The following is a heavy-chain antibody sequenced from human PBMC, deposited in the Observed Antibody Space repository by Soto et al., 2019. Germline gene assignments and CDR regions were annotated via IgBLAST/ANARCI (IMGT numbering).Heavy chain of an antibody. Sequence: QVQLVESGGGLVKPGGSLRLSCAASGFTFSDSYMSWIRQAPGKGLEWISYITFSGNTVYYADSLKGRFTISRDNAKNSLYLQMNRLRAEDTAVYYCARVRWRDKYGMDVWGQGTTVTVSS. D-gene: IGHD2-15*01. J-gene: IGHJ6*02. CDR2: ITFSGNTV. CDR1: GFTFSDSY. V-gene: IGHV3-11*01. CDR3: ARVRWRDKYGMDV.